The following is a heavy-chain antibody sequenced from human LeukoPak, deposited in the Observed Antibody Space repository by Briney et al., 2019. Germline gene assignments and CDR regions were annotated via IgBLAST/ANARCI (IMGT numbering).Heavy chain of an antibody. CDR2: INWNGGST. CDR3: ARVSLCPCGGYYFDY. V-gene: IGHV3-20*04. Sequence: GGSLRLSCAASGFTFDDYGMSWVRQAPGKGLEWVSGINWNGGSTGYADSVKGRFTISRDNAKNSLYLQMNSLRAEDTASYYCARVSLCPCGGYYFDYWGQGTLVTVSS. J-gene: IGHJ4*02. CDR1: GFTFDDYG. D-gene: IGHD3-10*01.